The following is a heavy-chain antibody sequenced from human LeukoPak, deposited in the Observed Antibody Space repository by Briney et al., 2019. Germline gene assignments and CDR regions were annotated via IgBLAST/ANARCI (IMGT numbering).Heavy chain of an antibody. CDR2: ISYDGNNK. CDR1: GFTFSSYA. CDR3: ARLFMESENYFDY. Sequence: PGRSLRLSCAASGFTFSSYAMHWVRQAPGKGLEWVAVISYDGNNKYYADSVKGRFTISRDNSKNTLYLQMNSLRAEDTAVYYCARLFMESENYFDYWGQGTLVTVSS. J-gene: IGHJ4*02. V-gene: IGHV3-30-3*01. D-gene: IGHD3-3*01.